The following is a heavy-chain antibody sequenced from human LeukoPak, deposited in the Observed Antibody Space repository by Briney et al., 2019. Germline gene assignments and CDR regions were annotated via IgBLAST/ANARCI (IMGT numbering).Heavy chain of an antibody. J-gene: IGHJ4*02. Sequence: SETLSLTCAVYGGSFGGYYWSWIRQPPGKGLEWIGEINHSGSTNYNPSLKSRVTISVDTSKNQFSLKLSSVTAADTAVYYCARGPENYDFWSGYYTPRPYYFDYWGQGTLVTVSS. V-gene: IGHV4-34*01. CDR1: GGSFGGYY. D-gene: IGHD3-3*01. CDR2: INHSGST. CDR3: ARGPENYDFWSGYYTPRPYYFDY.